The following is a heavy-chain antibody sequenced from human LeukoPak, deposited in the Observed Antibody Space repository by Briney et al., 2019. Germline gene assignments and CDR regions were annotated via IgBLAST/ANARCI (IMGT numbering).Heavy chain of an antibody. CDR1: GFSVSSNY. V-gene: IGHV3-53*01. CDR2: IYSGGTT. D-gene: IGHD5-12*01. Sequence: GGSLRLSCAASGFSVSSNYVSWVRQAPGKGLEWVSVIYSGGTTYYADSIKGRFTISRDNSKNTLYLQMNSLRAEDTAVYYCAAKWLRFHWGQGTLVTVSS. J-gene: IGHJ4*02. CDR3: AAKWLRFH.